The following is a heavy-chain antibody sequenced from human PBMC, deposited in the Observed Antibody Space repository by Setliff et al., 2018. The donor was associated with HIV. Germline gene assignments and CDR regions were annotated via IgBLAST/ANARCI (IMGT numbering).Heavy chain of an antibody. CDR1: GVSVTNVLYY. J-gene: IGHJ6*02. V-gene: IGHV4-38-2*02. CDR2: MHGSGNT. CDR3: MRDGSRTTGMTGYYYGVDV. Sequence: SETLSLTCTVSGVSVTNVLYYWGWIRQSPGKGLEWIASMHGSGNTHYNPSLQSRITISMDTSKNQFSLTLSSVTAADTAIYFCMRDGSRTTGMTGYYYGVDVWGQGTTVTVSS. D-gene: IGHD1-1*01.